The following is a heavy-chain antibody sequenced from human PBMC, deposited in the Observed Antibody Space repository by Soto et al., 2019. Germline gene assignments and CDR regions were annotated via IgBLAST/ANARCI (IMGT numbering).Heavy chain of an antibody. D-gene: IGHD6-19*01. CDR3: AGMPYTSVPRFDP. Sequence: SETLSLTCNISGDSYSISTYSLSWIRQPPGKALQWIGFIYQSGVTSYNPSLASRVSISLDRSNNQCSLKLKSVTAADTAVYFCAGMPYTSVPRFDPWGPGTLVTVSS. V-gene: IGHV4-30-2*01. CDR2: IYQSGVT. J-gene: IGHJ5*02. CDR1: GDSYSISTYS.